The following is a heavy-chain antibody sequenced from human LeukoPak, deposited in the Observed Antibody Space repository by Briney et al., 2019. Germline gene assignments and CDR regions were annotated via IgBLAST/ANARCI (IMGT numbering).Heavy chain of an antibody. V-gene: IGHV3-23*01. CDR1: GFAFSVFA. J-gene: IGHJ4*02. CDR2: ISGSGDNT. CDR3: ARGRGGDYVPSRFDY. Sequence: GGSLKLSCSASGFAFSVFAMGWVRQAAGRGLKWVASISGSGDNTYYADSVEGRFTVSRDNAKNTLYLQMNSLTAEDTALYYCARGRGGDYVPSRFDYWGQGTLVTVSS. D-gene: IGHD4-17*01.